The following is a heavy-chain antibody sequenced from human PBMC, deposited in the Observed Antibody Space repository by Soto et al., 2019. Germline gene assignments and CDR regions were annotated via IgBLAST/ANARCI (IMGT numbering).Heavy chain of an antibody. CDR3: AREVGHTNDY. J-gene: IGHJ4*02. D-gene: IGHD1-26*01. CDR2: IYYSGST. V-gene: IGHV4-59*01. CDR1: GGSISSYY. Sequence: QVQLQESGPGLVKPSETLSLTCTVSGGSISSYYWSWIRQPPGKGLEWIGYIYYSGSTNYNPSLKSRVPISVVTYKNQFSLKLSSVTAADTAVYYCAREVGHTNDYWGQRTLVTVSS.